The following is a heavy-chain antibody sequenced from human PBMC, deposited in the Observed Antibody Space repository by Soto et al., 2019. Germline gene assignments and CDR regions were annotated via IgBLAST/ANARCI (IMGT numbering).Heavy chain of an antibody. J-gene: IGHJ5*02. CDR3: ARGQIWIDL. Sequence: QVQLVESGGGLVKAGGSLRLSCAASGFTFSDYSMTWIRQAPGKGPEWVSSITTSTNYTRYAESVRGRFSISRDDAKNSLYLHVNSLRVEDTAVYYCARGQIWIDLWGQGNLVTVSS. CDR1: GFTFSDYS. CDR2: ITTSTNYT. V-gene: IGHV3-11*06.